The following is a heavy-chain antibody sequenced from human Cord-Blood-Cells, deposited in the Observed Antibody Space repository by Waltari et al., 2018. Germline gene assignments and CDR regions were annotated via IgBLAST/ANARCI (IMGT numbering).Heavy chain of an antibody. CDR1: GGSISSVDYS. Sequence: QVHLQASGPGLVKPSQTLSLTCTVSGGSISSVDYSCRWSRQPPGKALEWIGYIYSSGITYYTPSLKSLVTIAVGTSKNQFSLKLSAVTAADTAGYHCAREGLGFSYWYFDLWGRGTLVTVSS. J-gene: IGHJ2*01. D-gene: IGHD3-9*01. CDR2: IYSSGIT. CDR3: AREGLGFSYWYFDL. V-gene: IGHV4-30-4*01.